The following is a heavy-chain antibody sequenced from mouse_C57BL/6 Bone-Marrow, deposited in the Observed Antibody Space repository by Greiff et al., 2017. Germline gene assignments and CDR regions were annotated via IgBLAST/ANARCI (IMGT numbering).Heavy chain of an antibody. V-gene: IGHV1-69*01. J-gene: IGHJ3*01. D-gene: IGHD2-4*01. CDR1: GYTFTSYW. CDR2: IDPSDRYT. CDR3: ARNDDYDVEFAY. Sequence: QVQLQQPGAELVMPGASVKLSCKASGYTFTSYWMPWVKQRPGQGLEWIGEIDPSDRYTNYNQKFKGKSTLTVDKSSSTAYMQLSSLTSEDSAVYYCARNDDYDVEFAYWGKGTLVTVSA.